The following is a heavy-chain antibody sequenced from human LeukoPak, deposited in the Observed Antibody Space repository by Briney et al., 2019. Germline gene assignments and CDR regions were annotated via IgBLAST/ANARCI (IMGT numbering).Heavy chain of an antibody. J-gene: IGHJ5*02. CDR3: ARGRGWFDP. CDR1: GGSISSGGYY. V-gene: IGHV4-61*02. Sequence: SETLSLTCTVSGGSISSGGYYWSWIRQPAGKGLEWIGRIYTSGSTNYNPSLKSRVTMSVDTSKNQFSLKLSSVTAADTAVYYCARGRGWFDPWGQGTLVTVSS. CDR2: IYTSGST. D-gene: IGHD3-10*01.